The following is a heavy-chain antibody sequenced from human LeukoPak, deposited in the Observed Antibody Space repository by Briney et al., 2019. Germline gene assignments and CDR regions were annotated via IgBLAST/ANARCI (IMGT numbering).Heavy chain of an antibody. V-gene: IGHV4-59*01. D-gene: IGHD6-13*01. J-gene: IGHJ3*02. Sequence: SETLSLTCTVSGGSISSYYWSWIRQPPGKGLEWIGYIYYSGSTNYNPSLKSRVTISVDTSKNQFSLKLSSVTAADTAVYYYARASIAADSSYAFDIWGQGTMVTVSS. CDR3: ARASIAADSSYAFDI. CDR1: GGSISSYY. CDR2: IYYSGST.